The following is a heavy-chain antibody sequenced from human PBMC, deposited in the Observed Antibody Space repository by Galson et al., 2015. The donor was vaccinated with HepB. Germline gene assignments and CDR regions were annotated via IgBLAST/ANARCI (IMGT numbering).Heavy chain of an antibody. CDR3: AVYSSSWVPLPDYYGMDV. J-gene: IGHJ6*02. CDR2: IYYSGST. CDR1: GGSISSSSYY. D-gene: IGHD6-13*01. Sequence: LTCTVSGGSISSSSYYWGWIRQPPGKGLEWIGSIYYSGSTYYNPSLKSRVTISVDTSKNQFSLKLSSVTAADTAVYYGAVYSSSWVPLPDYYGMDVWGQGTTVTVSS. V-gene: IGHV4-39*01.